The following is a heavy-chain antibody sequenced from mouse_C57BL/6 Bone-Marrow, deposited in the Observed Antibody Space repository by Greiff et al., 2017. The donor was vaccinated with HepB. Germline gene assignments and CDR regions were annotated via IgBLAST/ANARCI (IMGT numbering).Heavy chain of an antibody. Sequence: EVKLMESGGGLVQPGGSMKLSCVASGFTFSNYWMNWVRQSPEKGLEWVAQIRMKSDNYATHYAESVKGRFTISRDDSKSSVYLQMNNLRAEDTGIYYCTGGTASYYFDYWGQGTTLTVSS. V-gene: IGHV6-3*01. J-gene: IGHJ2*01. CDR1: GFTFSNYW. CDR2: IRMKSDNYAT. D-gene: IGHD3-3*01. CDR3: TGGTASYYFDY.